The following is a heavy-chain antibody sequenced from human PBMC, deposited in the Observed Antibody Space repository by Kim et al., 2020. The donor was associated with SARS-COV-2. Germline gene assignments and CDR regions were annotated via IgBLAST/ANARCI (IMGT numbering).Heavy chain of an antibody. CDR1: GFTFSTYA. D-gene: IGHD2-2*01. J-gene: IGHJ4*02. CDR2: IDNTGGST. CDR3: AKDRCYGNSCPDY. V-gene: IGHV3-23*01. Sequence: GGSLRLSCAASGFTFSTYAMTWVRQAPGKGLEWVSTIDNTGGSTYYADSVQGRFTISRDNSKNTLYLQMNNLRAEDAALYYCAKDRCYGNSCPDYWGQVT.